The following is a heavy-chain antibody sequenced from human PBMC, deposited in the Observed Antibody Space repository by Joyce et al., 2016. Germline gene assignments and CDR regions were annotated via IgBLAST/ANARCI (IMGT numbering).Heavy chain of an antibody. CDR3: LRDFGTWPGGTCDI. D-gene: IGHD3-10*01. J-gene: IGHJ3*02. CDR2: IWQDGSHQ. V-gene: IGHV3-33*01. Sequence: QEQLVESGGGVVQPGRSLRLSCAASGFSFSDYGMHWVRQAPGNVLEWLAGIWQDGSHQYYGDSVRFRFTISRDNSKNRLYLQMNSLRADDTAVYYCLRDFGTWPGGTCDIWGQGELVIVSS. CDR1: GFSFSDYG.